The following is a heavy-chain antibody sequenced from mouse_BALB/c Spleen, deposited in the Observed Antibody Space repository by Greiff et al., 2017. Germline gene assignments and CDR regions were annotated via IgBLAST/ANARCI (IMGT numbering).Heavy chain of an antibody. CDR3: ARSYGNYWYFGV. Sequence: QVQLQQSGAELVKPGASVKLSCKTSGYTFTSYWIQWVKQRPGQGLGWIGEIFPGTGTTYYNEKFKGKATLTIDTSSSTAYMQLSSLTSEDSAVYFCARSYGNYWYFGVWGAGTTVTVSS. D-gene: IGHD2-10*02. CDR2: IFPGTGTT. CDR1: GYTFTSYW. J-gene: IGHJ1*01. V-gene: IGHV1S132*01.